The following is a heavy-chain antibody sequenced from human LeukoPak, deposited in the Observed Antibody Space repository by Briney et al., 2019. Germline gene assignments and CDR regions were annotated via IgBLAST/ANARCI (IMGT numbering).Heavy chain of an antibody. CDR3: ARDLGSSSWMGYNCFDV. D-gene: IGHD6-13*01. J-gene: IGHJ5*01. CDR2: IKQDGSEK. V-gene: IGHV3-7*01. CDR1: GFTFSSYW. Sequence: PGGSLRLSCAASGFTFSSYWVSWVRQAPGKGLEWVANIKQDGSEKYYVDSVKGRFTISRDNAKNSLYLQMNSLRAEDTAVYYCARDLGSSSWMGYNCFDVWGKGTLVTVSS.